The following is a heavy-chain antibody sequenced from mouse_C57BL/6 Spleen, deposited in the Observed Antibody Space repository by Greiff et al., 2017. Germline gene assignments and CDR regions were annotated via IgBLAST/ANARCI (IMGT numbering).Heavy chain of an antibody. Sequence: QVQLQQSGAELARPGASVKMSCKASGYTFTSYTMHWVKQRPGQGLEWIGYINPSSGYTKYNQKFKDKATLTADKSSSTAYMQLSSLTSEDSAVYYCARERDYSYYGAMDYGGQGTSVTVSS. D-gene: IGHD2-12*01. CDR2: INPSSGYT. CDR3: ARERDYSYYGAMDY. V-gene: IGHV1-4*01. CDR1: GYTFTSYT. J-gene: IGHJ4*01.